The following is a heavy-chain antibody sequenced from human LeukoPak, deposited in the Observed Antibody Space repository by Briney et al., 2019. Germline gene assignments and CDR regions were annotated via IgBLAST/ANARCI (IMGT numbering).Heavy chain of an antibody. CDR3: AKDPESGTWGSFDY. CDR2: ISYSDDTI. J-gene: IGHJ4*02. CDR1: GFSFSDFY. D-gene: IGHD1-26*01. Sequence: PGGSLRLSCAVSGFSFSDFYMSWIRQAPGKGLEWIAYISYSDDTICYADSVKGRFTISRDNSKNTLYLQMNSLRAEDTAVYYCAKDPESGTWGSFDYWGQGTLVTVSS. V-gene: IGHV3-11*01.